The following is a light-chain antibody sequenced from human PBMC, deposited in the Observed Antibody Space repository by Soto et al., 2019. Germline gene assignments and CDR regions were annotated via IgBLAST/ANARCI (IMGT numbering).Light chain of an antibody. CDR1: ESVSSN. Sequence: PGERATLSCRASESVSSNLAWYQQKPGQAPRLLIYDTSTRATGIPARFSGSGSGTEFTLTISSLQSEDFAVYYCQQYNNWPPGWTFGQGNKVEIK. CDR2: DTS. CDR3: QQYNNWPPGWT. V-gene: IGKV3-15*01. J-gene: IGKJ1*01.